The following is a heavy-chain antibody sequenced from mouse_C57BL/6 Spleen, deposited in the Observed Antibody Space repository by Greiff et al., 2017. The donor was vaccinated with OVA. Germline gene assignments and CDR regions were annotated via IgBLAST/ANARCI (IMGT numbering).Heavy chain of an antibody. CDR3: ARYESLAY. D-gene: IGHD2-3*01. Sequence: VQLQQSGPELVKPGASVKISCKASGYTFTDYYMNWVKQSHGKSLEWIGDINPNNGGTSYNQKFKGKATLTVDKSSSTAYMELRSLTSEDSAVYYCARYESLAYWGKGTLVTVSA. CDR2: INPNNGGT. J-gene: IGHJ3*01. CDR1: GYTFTDYY. V-gene: IGHV1-26*01.